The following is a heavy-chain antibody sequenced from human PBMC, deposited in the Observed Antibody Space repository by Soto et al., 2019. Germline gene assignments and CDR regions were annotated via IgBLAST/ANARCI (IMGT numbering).Heavy chain of an antibody. J-gene: IGHJ4*02. CDR1: GFTFSSYA. Sequence: QVQLVESGGGVVQPGRSLRLSCAASGFTFSSYAMHWVRQAPGKGLEWVAVISYDGSNKYYADSVKGRFTISRENSKSTLYLQMNSLRTEDTAVHYCARDGNYYDRSGPCFDYWGQGTLVTVSS. V-gene: IGHV3-30-3*01. D-gene: IGHD3-22*01. CDR3: ARDGNYYDRSGPCFDY. CDR2: ISYDGSNK.